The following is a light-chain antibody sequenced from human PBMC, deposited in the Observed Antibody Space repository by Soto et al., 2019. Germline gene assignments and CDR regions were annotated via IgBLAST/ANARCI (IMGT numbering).Light chain of an antibody. CDR1: QSISGA. CDR2: GAS. Sequence: IVMTHSPATLCVSPGGIATLSFRASQSISGALAWYQQKPGQAPRLLIYGASTRATSFPARFSGSGSGTDFTLTISSLQSEDFAVYYCQQYNNWPWTFGQGTKVDIK. J-gene: IGKJ1*01. V-gene: IGKV3-15*01. CDR3: QQYNNWPWT.